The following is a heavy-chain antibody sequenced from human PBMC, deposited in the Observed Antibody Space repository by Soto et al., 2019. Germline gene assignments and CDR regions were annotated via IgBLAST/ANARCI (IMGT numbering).Heavy chain of an antibody. CDR1: GYIFINYY. J-gene: IGHJ4*02. V-gene: IGHV1-46*01. CDR3: ARENDYGDHYFDY. D-gene: IGHD4-17*01. Sequence: ASVKVSCKASGYIFINYYIHWVRQAPGHGLEWMAIINPTGGSTNYAQKFQGRVTLTMDTSTSTVYMELSSLTSEDTAMYYCARENDYGDHYFDYWGQGTLVTVSS. CDR2: INPTGGST.